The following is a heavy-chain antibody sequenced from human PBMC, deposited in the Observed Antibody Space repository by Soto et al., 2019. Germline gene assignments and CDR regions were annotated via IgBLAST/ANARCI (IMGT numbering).Heavy chain of an antibody. CDR1: GFTFSDYY. CDR2: ISSSSSYT. CDR3: ASDVAAGTVQIVSHYYYYYGMDV. V-gene: IGHV3-11*06. J-gene: IGHJ6*02. D-gene: IGHD6-13*01. Sequence: QVQLVESGGGLVKPGGSLRLSCAASGFTFSDYYMSWIRQAPGKGLEWVSYISSSSSYTNYADSVKGRFTISRDNAKNSLYLQMSSLRAEDTAVYSCASDVAAGTVQIVSHYYYYYGMDVWGQGTTVTVSS.